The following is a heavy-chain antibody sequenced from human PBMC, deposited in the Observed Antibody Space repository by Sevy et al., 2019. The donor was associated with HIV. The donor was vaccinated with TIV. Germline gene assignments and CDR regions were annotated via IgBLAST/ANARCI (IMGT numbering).Heavy chain of an antibody. Sequence: ASVKVSCKTTGYIFSDYNMHWVRQAPGQGLEWMALINPNSGVTIYAHNFRGRVSVTRDMSMSTAYMELSGLTSDDTAVYYWVREDINSPRTLLSFDIWGQWTVVTVSS. D-gene: IGHD4-4*01. CDR2: INPNSGVT. CDR3: VREDINSPRTLLSFDI. V-gene: IGHV1-2*06. CDR1: GYIFSDYN. J-gene: IGHJ3*02.